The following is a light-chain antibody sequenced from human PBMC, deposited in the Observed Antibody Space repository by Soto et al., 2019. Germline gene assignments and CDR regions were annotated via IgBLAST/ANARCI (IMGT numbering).Light chain of an antibody. CDR1: SSDIGRYNF. V-gene: IGLV2-14*01. CDR3: TSYTITSPYV. Sequence: VLTQPASMSGSPGQSITISCTGTSSDIGRYNFVSWYQHHPGKAPKLIIYEATKRPSGVSYRFSGSKSGNTASLTISGLQAEDEADYYCTSYTITSPYVFGTGTKVTVL. CDR2: EAT. J-gene: IGLJ1*01.